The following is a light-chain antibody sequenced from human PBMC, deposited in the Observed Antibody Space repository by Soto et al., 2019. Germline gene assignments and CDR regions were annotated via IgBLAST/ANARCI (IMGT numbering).Light chain of an antibody. CDR2: SSS. CDR1: QTTNNN. Sequence: DIEMTQSPSSLSASVGDRVTIFCLTNQTTNNNLNWYQQRPGKAPKLLIYSSSNLMSGVPPRFSGSASGTDFTLIISSLQPEDFATYFCQQTYITPTRFDQGTRLDIK. J-gene: IGKJ5*01. V-gene: IGKV1-39*01. CDR3: QQTYITPTR.